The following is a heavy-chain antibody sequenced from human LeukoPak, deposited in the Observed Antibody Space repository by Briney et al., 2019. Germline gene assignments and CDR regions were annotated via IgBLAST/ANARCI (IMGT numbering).Heavy chain of an antibody. CDR1: GGSISSGGYY. D-gene: IGHD5-24*01. CDR3: ASRRDGYNTIDY. J-gene: IGHJ4*02. V-gene: IGHV4-31*03. CDR2: IYYSGSA. Sequence: SETLSLTCTVSGGSISSGGYYWSWIRQHPGKGLEWIGYIYYSGSAYYNPSLKSRVTLSVDTSKNQFSLRLSSVTAADTAVYYCASRRDGYNTIDYWGQGTLVNVSS.